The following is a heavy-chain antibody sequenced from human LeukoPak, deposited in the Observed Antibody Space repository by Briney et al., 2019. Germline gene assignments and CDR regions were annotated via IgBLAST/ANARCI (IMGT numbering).Heavy chain of an antibody. Sequence: GASVKVSCKASGGTYSSYAISWVRQAPGQGLEWMGRIIPIFGTANYAQKFQCRVTITTDESTSTAYMELSSLRSEDTAVYYCARDRDLEMATIWGQGTLVTVSS. D-gene: IGHD5-24*01. CDR2: IIPIFGTA. CDR3: ARDRDLEMATI. V-gene: IGHV1-69*05. J-gene: IGHJ4*02. CDR1: GGTYSSYA.